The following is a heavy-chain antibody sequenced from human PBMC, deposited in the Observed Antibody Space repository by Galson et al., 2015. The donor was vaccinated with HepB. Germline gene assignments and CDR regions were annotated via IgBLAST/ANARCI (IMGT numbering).Heavy chain of an antibody. Sequence: QSGAEVKKPGESLKISCRGSGYTFGHYWIGWVRQMPGKGLEWMGIIYPDDSTVRYSPSFQGQVTISADESTATAYLEWSSLKASDTAMYFCARFSAAGFSLNWFDPWGQGTLVTVSS. J-gene: IGHJ5*02. CDR2: IYPDDSTV. CDR1: GYTFGHYW. V-gene: IGHV5-51*01. CDR3: ARFSAAGFSLNWFDP. D-gene: IGHD1-14*01.